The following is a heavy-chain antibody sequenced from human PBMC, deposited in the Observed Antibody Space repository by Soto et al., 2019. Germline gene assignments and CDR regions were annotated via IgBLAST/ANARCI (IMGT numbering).Heavy chain of an antibody. V-gene: IGHV1-46*01. J-gene: IGHJ4*02. CDR1: GYTFTIYY. Sequence: GASVKVSCKASGYTFTIYYMHWVRQAPGQGLEWMGIINPSGGSTSYAQKFQGRVTMTRDTSTSTVYMELSSLRSEDTAVYYCARAPPVRGYSGYDYRLYYFDYWGQGTLVTVSS. CDR2: INPSGGST. CDR3: ARAPPVRGYSGYDYRLYYFDY. D-gene: IGHD5-12*01.